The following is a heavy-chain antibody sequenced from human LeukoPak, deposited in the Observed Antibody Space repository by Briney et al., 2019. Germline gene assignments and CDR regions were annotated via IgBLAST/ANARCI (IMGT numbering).Heavy chain of an antibody. J-gene: IGHJ4*02. Sequence: GGSLRLSCAPSGFPFSNYEMNWVRQAPGKGLEWVSYISGSGKNIYYADSVKGRFTISRDNSKNTLYLQMNSLRAEDTAVYYCARQWLINGWGQGILVTVSS. D-gene: IGHD6-19*01. CDR2: ISGSGKNI. CDR1: GFPFSNYE. CDR3: ARQWLING. V-gene: IGHV3-48*03.